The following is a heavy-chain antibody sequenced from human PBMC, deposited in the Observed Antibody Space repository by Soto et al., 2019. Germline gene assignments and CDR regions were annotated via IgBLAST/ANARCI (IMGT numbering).Heavy chain of an antibody. D-gene: IGHD4-4*01. CDR3: ARDGDGRMTTNPYYYSGMDV. J-gene: IGHJ6*02. CDR1: NDSISGYY. V-gene: IGHV4-59*01. Sequence: QVQMQESGPGLVKPSGTLSLTCIVSNDSISGYYWSWIRQPPGKGLEWLGYIYHSGSTNYNSSLRSRVTMSVDTSKNLFSLRLISVTAADTAVYYCARDGDGRMTTNPYYYSGMDVWGQGTTVTVSS. CDR2: IYHSGST.